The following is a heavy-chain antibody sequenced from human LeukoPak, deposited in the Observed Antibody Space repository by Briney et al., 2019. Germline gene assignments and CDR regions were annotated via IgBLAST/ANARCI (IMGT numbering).Heavy chain of an antibody. CDR3: ARTVWFGELRFDY. V-gene: IGHV1-2*02. J-gene: IGHJ4*02. D-gene: IGHD3-10*01. Sequence: VASVKVSCKASGYTFTGYYMHWVRQAPGQGLEWMGWINPNSGGTNYAQKFQGRVTMTRDTSISTAYMELSWLRSDDTAVYYCARTVWFGELRFDYWGQGTLVTVSS. CDR2: INPNSGGT. CDR1: GYTFTGYY.